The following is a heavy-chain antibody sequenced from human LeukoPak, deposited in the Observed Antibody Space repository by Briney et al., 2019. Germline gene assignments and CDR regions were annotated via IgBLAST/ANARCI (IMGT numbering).Heavy chain of an antibody. J-gene: IGHJ4*02. V-gene: IGHV4-39*07. CDR3: ARIEYSGPLDY. CDR1: GGSISSSNYY. CDR2: IYYSGRT. D-gene: IGHD1-26*01. Sequence: SETLSLTCTVSGGSISSSNYYWGWIRQPPGKGLECIGSIYYSGRTYYNPSLKSRVTISLDTSKNQFSLKLSSVTAADTAVYYCARIEYSGPLDYWGQGTLDTVSS.